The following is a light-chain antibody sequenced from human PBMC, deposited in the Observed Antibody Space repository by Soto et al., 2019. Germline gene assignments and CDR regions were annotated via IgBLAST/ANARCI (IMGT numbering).Light chain of an antibody. CDR3: CSYRTGATYV. CDR1: SSDVGGYNY. V-gene: IGLV2-14*03. CDR2: DVN. J-gene: IGLJ1*01. Sequence: QSALTQPASVSGSPGQSITISCTGTSSDVGGYNYVSWYQHHPGKAPELLIFDVNNRPSGVSNRFSGSKSGNTASLTISGLQAEDEADYYCCSYRTGATYVFGTGTKVTVL.